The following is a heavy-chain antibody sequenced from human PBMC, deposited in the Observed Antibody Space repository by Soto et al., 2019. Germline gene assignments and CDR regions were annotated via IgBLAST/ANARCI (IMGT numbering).Heavy chain of an antibody. D-gene: IGHD5-12*01. V-gene: IGHV3-48*02. CDR1: GFAFKDYH. CDR2: ISDNSGTV. CDR3: AREGINGFDWDS. J-gene: IGHJ4*02. Sequence: PGGSLRLSCAASGFAFKDYHMNWVRRGPGKGLEWVSYISDNSGTVYYGDSVRGRFTTSRDNARNSVSLRMNSLRDDDTAVYYCAREGINGFDWDSWGQGTPVTVSS.